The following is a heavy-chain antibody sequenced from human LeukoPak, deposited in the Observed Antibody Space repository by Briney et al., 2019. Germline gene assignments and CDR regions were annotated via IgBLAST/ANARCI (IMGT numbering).Heavy chain of an antibody. D-gene: IGHD3-3*02. J-gene: IGHJ4*02. CDR2: INWNGGDT. V-gene: IGHV3-20*04. Sequence: PGGSLRLSCAAYGFTFDDYGMSWVCQAPGKGLEWVSHINWNGGDTAYADSVKGRFTISRDNAKNSLYLQLNSLRAEDTALYYCARGLSLFDYWGQGTLVTVSS. CDR3: ARGLSLFDY. CDR1: GFTFDDYG.